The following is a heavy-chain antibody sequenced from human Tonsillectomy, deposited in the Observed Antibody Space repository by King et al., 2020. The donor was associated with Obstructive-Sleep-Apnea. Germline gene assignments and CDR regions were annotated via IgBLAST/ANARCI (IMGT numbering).Heavy chain of an antibody. D-gene: IGHD3-9*01. CDR1: GGSFSGYY. CDR3: ARLPHRCLRYFDWLSKGAFDI. CDR2: INHSGST. Sequence: VQLPQWGAGLLKPSETLSLTCAVYGGSFSGYYWSWIRQPPGKGLEWIGEINHSGSTNYNPSLKSRVTISVDTSKNQVSLKLSSVTAADTAVYYCARLPHRCLRYFDWLSKGAFDIWGQGTMVTVSS. V-gene: IGHV4-34*01. J-gene: IGHJ3*02.